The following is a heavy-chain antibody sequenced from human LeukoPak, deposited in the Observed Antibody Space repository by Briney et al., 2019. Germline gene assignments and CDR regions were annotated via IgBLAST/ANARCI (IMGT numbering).Heavy chain of an antibody. V-gene: IGHV3-23*01. D-gene: IGHD2-21*02. Sequence: GGSLRLSCAASGFTFSSYSMSWVRQAPGKGLEWVSAISGSGTSTYHAASVKGRFAISRDNSKNTLYLQMNSLRAEDTAVYYCVKDWRNEANCGGDCLESWGQGTLVTVSS. CDR2: ISGSGTST. CDR1: GFTFSSYS. J-gene: IGHJ4*02. CDR3: VKDWRNEANCGGDCLES.